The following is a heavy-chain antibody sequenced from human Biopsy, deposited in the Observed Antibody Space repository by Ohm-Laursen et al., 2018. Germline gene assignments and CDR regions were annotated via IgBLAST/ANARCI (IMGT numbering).Heavy chain of an antibody. V-gene: IGHV1-2*02. CDR1: GYAVNAYF. CDR2: ISPNSGGT. Sequence: ASVKVSCKGSGYAVNAYFLHWLRQAPGQGPEWMGWISPNSGGTDYAQKFQGRVTMTTDTSTSTVYLELRRLISDDTAVYYCARDIMNRIAGLVARSDVFDVWGQGTLVAVSS. J-gene: IGHJ3*01. CDR3: ARDIMNRIAGLVARSDVFDV. D-gene: IGHD3-16*01.